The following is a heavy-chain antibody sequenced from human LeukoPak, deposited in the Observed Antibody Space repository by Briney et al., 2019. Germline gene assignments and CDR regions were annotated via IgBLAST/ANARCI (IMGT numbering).Heavy chain of an antibody. V-gene: IGHV4-59*12. CDR3: ARDHIVGGFFDY. Sequence: SETLSLTCTVSGGSISSYYWSWIRQPPGKGLEWIGYIYYSGSTNYNPSLKSRVTISVDTSKNQFSLKLSSVTAADTAVYYCARDHIVGGFFDYWGQGTLVTVSS. CDR1: GGSISSYY. J-gene: IGHJ4*02. D-gene: IGHD1-26*01. CDR2: IYYSGST.